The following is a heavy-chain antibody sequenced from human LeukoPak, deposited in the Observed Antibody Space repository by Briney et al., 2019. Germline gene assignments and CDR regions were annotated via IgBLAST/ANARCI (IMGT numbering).Heavy chain of an antibody. CDR1: GGSISSGSYY. D-gene: IGHD3-9*01. CDR3: AREVAYFDWLLSGRGYYYYYMDV. Sequence: SQTLSLTCTVSGGSISSGSYYWSWIRQPAGKRLEWIGRIYTSGSTNYNPSLKSRVTISVDTSKNQFSLKLSSVTAADTAVYYCAREVAYFDWLLSGRGYYYYYMDVWGKGTTVTVSS. CDR2: IYTSGST. J-gene: IGHJ6*03. V-gene: IGHV4-61*02.